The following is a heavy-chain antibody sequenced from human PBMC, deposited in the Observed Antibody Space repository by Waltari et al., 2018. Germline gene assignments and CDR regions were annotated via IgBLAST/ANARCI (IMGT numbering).Heavy chain of an antibody. Sequence: QVQLVQSGAEVKKPGASAKVSCKASGGTFRSYAIIWVRQAPGQGLEWMGGIIPILGIANYAQKFQGRVTITADKATSTAYMELSSLRSEDTAVYYCARTAYVEIVATIHFDYWGQGTLVTVSS. J-gene: IGHJ4*02. CDR1: GGTFRSYA. D-gene: IGHD5-12*01. V-gene: IGHV1-69*10. CDR3: ARTAYVEIVATIHFDY. CDR2: IIPILGIA.